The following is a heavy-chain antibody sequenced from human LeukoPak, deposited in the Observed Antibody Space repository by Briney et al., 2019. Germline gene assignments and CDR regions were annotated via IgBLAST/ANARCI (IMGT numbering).Heavy chain of an antibody. Sequence: SETLSLTCTVSGGSISSSSYYWGWIRQPPGKGLEWIGSIYYSGSTYYNPSLKSRVTISVDTSKNQFSLKLSSVTAADTAVYYCAGERIMVTTQASYYNYGMDVWGQGTTVTVSS. CDR2: IYYSGST. CDR3: AGERIMVTTQASYYNYGMDV. J-gene: IGHJ6*02. CDR1: GGSISSSSYY. V-gene: IGHV4-39*01. D-gene: IGHD4-17*01.